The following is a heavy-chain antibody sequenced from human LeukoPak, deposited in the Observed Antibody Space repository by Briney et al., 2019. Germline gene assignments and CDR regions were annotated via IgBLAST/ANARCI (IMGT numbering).Heavy chain of an antibody. CDR2: FYHSGGT. CDR1: GGSVSSYY. CDR3: ARHGYCSGGSCSLDY. Sequence: SETLSLTCTVSGGSVSSYYWNWIRQPPGKGLEWIGFFYHSGGTHYNPSLKSRVSISIDTSKSQLSLNLNSVTAADTAMYYCARHGYCSGGSCSLDYWGQGTLVTVSS. V-gene: IGHV4-59*02. J-gene: IGHJ4*02. D-gene: IGHD2-15*01.